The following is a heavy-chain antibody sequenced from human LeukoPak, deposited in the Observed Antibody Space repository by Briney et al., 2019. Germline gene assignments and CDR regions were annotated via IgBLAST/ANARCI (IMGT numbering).Heavy chain of an antibody. Sequence: PGGSLRLSCVASGFTFSDYYMSWIRQAPGKGLEWVSYISSSSSTIYYADSVKGRFTISRDNAKKSLYVQMNSLRAEDTAVYYCARGTSRTSYYMDVWGKGTTVTVSS. CDR3: ARGTSRTSYYMDV. J-gene: IGHJ6*03. CDR2: ISSSSSTI. D-gene: IGHD1-7*01. V-gene: IGHV3-11*04. CDR1: GFTFSDYY.